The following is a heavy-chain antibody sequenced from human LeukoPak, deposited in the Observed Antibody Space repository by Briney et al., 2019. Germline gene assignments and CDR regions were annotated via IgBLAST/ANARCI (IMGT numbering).Heavy chain of an antibody. CDR3: ASAYDFWSGYEN. Sequence: PLETLSLTCTVSGGSVSSGSYYWSWIRQPPGKGLEWIGYIYYRGSTNYNPPLKSRVTISVDTSKNQFSLKLSSVTAADTAVYYCASAYDFWSGYENWGQGTLVTVSS. J-gene: IGHJ4*02. V-gene: IGHV4-61*01. D-gene: IGHD3-3*01. CDR1: GGSVSSGSYY. CDR2: IYYRGST.